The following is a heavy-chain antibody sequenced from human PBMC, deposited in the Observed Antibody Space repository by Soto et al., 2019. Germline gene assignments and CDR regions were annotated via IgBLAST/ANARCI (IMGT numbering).Heavy chain of an antibody. J-gene: IGHJ4*02. Sequence: TGGSLRLSCAASGFTFSGSAMHWVRQASGKGLEWVGRIRSKANSYATAYAASVKGRFTISRDDSKNTAYLQMNSLKTEDTAVYYCTCQWLPPLFDYWGQGTLVTVSS. CDR2: IRSKANSYAT. CDR3: TCQWLPPLFDY. D-gene: IGHD6-19*01. CDR1: GFTFSGSA. V-gene: IGHV3-73*01.